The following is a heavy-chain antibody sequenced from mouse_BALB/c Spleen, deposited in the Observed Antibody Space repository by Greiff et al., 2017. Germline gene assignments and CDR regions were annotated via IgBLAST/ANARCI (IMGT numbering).Heavy chain of an antibody. Sequence: EVQVVESGGGLVKPGGSLKLSCAASGFAFSSYDMSWVRQTPEKRLEWVAYISSGGGNTYYPDTVKGRFTITSDNAKNTLYLQMCSLKSEDTAMYYCARDLWSLYFAYWGQGTTLTVSA. J-gene: IGHJ2*01. V-gene: IGHV5-12-1*01. CDR2: ISSGGGNT. CDR3: ARDLWSLYFAY. D-gene: IGHD1-1*02. CDR1: GFAFSSYD.